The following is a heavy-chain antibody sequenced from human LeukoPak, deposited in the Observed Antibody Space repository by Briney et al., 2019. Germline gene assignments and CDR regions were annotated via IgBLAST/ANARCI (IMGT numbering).Heavy chain of an antibody. Sequence: SETLSLTCTVSGGSISSSSNYWGWIRQPPGKGLEWIGSIYYSGSTYYNPSLKSRVTISVDTSKNQFSLKLSSVTAADTAVYYCARDIGSSWYYWGQGTLVTVSS. CDR2: IYYSGST. CDR3: ARDIGSSWYY. D-gene: IGHD6-13*01. CDR1: GGSISSSSNY. V-gene: IGHV4-39*07. J-gene: IGHJ4*02.